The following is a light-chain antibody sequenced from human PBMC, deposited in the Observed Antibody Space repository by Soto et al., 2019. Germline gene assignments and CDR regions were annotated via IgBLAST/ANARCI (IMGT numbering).Light chain of an antibody. Sequence: QSALTQPSSVSGSPGQSITISCTGTSSDVGGYNYVSWYQQHPGKAPKLMIFDVRNRPSGVSNRFSGSKSGNTASLTISGLQAEDESDYSPSSYTSSSTHSVSGTGTKLSVL. CDR1: SSDVGGYNY. V-gene: IGLV2-14*01. J-gene: IGLJ1*01. CDR3: SSYTSSSTHSV. CDR2: DVR.